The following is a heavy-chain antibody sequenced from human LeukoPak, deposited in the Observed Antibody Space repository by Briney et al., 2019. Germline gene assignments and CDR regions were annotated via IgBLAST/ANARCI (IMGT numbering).Heavy chain of an antibody. V-gene: IGHV4-59*01. CDR1: GGSISSDY. CDR3: ARLSGYSSGHYYSDY. D-gene: IGHD3-22*01. J-gene: IGHJ4*02. Sequence: SETLSLTCTVSGGSISSDYWSWIRQPPGKGLEWIGYIYYRGSTNYNPSLKSRVTISVDTSKNQFSLKLSSVTAADTAVYYCARLSGYSSGHYYSDYWGQGTLVTVSS. CDR2: IYYRGST.